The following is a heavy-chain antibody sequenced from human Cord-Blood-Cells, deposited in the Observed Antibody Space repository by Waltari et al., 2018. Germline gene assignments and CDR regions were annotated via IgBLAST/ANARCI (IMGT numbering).Heavy chain of an antibody. V-gene: IGHV1-69*01. CDR2: IIPIFGTA. CDR1: GGTFSSYA. Sequence: VSCKASGGTFSSYAISWVRQAPGQGLEWMGGIIPIFGTANYAQKFQGRVTITADESTSTAYMELSSLRSEDTAVYYCARVGSGYYHDAFDIWGQGTMVTFSS. D-gene: IGHD3-3*01. J-gene: IGHJ3*02. CDR3: ARVGSGYYHDAFDI.